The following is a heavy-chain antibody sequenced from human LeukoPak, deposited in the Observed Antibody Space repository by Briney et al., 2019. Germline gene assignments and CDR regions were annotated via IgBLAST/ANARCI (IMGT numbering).Heavy chain of an antibody. CDR1: GYSISSGYY. CDR3: ARGARDYYGSGSYYDLFDY. V-gene: IGHV4-38-2*02. CDR2: IYHSGST. D-gene: IGHD3-10*01. J-gene: IGHJ4*02. Sequence: PSETLSLTCTVSGYSISSGYYWGWIRQPPGKGLEWIGSIYHSGSTYYNPSLKSRVTISVDTSKNQFSLKLSSVTAADTAVYYCARGARDYYGSGSYYDLFDYWGQGTLVTVSS.